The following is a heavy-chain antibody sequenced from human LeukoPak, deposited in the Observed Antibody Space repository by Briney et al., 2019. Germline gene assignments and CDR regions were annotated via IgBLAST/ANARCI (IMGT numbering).Heavy chain of an antibody. J-gene: IGHJ5*02. V-gene: IGHV4-39*07. Sequence: PSETLSLARTLSGGSISSSSYYWGSIRPPPGKGLEWIGSIYYSGSTSYTPSLNSRVTISLDTPKNHFSLKLTSGTAADTAVYYCARARTGRLRRVWWFDPWGQGTLVTVSS. CDR3: ARARTGRLRRVWWFDP. CDR1: GGSISSSSYY. CDR2: IYYSGST. D-gene: IGHD2-21*02.